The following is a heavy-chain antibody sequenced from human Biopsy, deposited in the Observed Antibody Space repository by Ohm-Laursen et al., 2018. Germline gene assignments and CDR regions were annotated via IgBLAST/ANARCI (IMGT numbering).Heavy chain of an antibody. Sequence: SLRLSCTASGFTYTTFAMSWVRQAPGKGPEWVAAIWYDGNYEKYRDSVRGRFTISRDNSRDTLYLQMNRLRAEDTAVYYCARETSSSWHYYYIGMDVWGRGTTVTVSS. V-gene: IGHV3-33*08. J-gene: IGHJ6*02. CDR2: IWYDGNYE. CDR1: GFTYTTFA. CDR3: ARETSSSWHYYYIGMDV. D-gene: IGHD3-9*01.